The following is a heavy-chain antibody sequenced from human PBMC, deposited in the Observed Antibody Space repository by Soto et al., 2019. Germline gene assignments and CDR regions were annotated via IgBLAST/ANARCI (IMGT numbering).Heavy chain of an antibody. CDR3: ARGSRSYYYDSSGYPTPGAFDI. CDR2: IIPIFGTA. CDR1: GGTFSSYA. Sequence: ASVKVSCKASGGTFSSYAISWVRQAPGQGLEWMGGIIPIFGTANYAQKFQGRVTITADESTSTAYMELSSLRSEDTAVYYCARGSRSYYYDSSGYPTPGAFDIWGQGTMVTVS. J-gene: IGHJ3*02. D-gene: IGHD3-22*01. V-gene: IGHV1-69*13.